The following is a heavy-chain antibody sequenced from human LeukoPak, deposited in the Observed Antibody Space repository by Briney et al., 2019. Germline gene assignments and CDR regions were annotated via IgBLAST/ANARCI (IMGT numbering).Heavy chain of an antibody. Sequence: PSETLSLTCAVYHGSFSDYYWNWIRQPPGKGPEWIGGIKHSGSTHPQPSLRSRVTISVGTSKNQFSLKPSSVTAADTAVYYCARTVPPYYYDSSGYYSYYFDYWGQGTLVTVSS. CDR1: HGSFSDYY. CDR2: IKHSGST. J-gene: IGHJ4*02. CDR3: ARTVPPYYYDSSGYYSYYFDY. D-gene: IGHD3-22*01. V-gene: IGHV4-34*01.